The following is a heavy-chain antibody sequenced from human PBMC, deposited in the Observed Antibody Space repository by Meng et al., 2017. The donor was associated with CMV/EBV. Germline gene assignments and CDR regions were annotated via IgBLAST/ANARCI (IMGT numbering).Heavy chain of an antibody. CDR1: GYAFTSYY. D-gene: IGHD6-13*01. CDR3: ARVAAAGTDYYYGMDV. CDR2: INPSGGST. V-gene: IGHV1-46*01. J-gene: IGHJ6*02. Sequence: ASVKVSCKASGYAFTSYYMHWVRQAPGQGLEWMGIINPSGGSTSYAQKFQGRVTMTRDTSTSTVYMELSSLRSEDTAVYYCARVAAAGTDYYYGMDVWGQGTTVTVSS.